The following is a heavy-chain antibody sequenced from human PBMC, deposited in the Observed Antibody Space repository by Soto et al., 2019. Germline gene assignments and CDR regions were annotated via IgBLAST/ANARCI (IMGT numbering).Heavy chain of an antibody. V-gene: IGHV3-7*01. Sequence: EVQLVESGGGLVQPWGSLRLSCAASGFTFSSYWMSWVRQAPGKGLEWVANIKQDGSEKYYVDSVKGRFTISRDNAKNSLYLQMNSLRAEDTAVYYCARASGYSGYDLGPYWGQGTLVTVSS. J-gene: IGHJ4*02. D-gene: IGHD5-12*01. CDR1: GFTFSSYW. CDR2: IKQDGSEK. CDR3: ARASGYSGYDLGPY.